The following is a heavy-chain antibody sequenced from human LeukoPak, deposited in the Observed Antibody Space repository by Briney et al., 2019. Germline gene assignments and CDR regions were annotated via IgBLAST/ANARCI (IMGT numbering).Heavy chain of an antibody. CDR2: IRYSGST. CDR3: TASATPSSISSFDY. CDR1: GGSISNTNYY. V-gene: IGHV4-39*01. Sequence: PSETLSLTCIVSGGSISNTNYYRGWIRQPPGKGLEWIGSIRYSGSTYYNPSLKSRVTISVDTSKNQFSLKLSSVTAADTAVYYCTASATPSSISSFDYWGQGTLVTVSS. J-gene: IGHJ4*02. D-gene: IGHD6-13*01.